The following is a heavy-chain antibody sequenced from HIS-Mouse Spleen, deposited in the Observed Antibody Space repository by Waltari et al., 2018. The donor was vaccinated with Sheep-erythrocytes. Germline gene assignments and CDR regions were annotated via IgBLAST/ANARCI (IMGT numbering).Heavy chain of an antibody. CDR1: GGTFRRYA. CDR2: IIPILGIA. J-gene: IGHJ4*02. CDR3: AQTGATTPHFDY. V-gene: IGHV1-69*04. D-gene: IGHD1-26*01. Sequence: QVQLVQSGAEVKKPGSSVQVSCKASGGTFRRYAIRWVRQVRGQWLDWMGRIIPILGIANYAQKFQGRVTITADKSTSTAYMELSSLRSEDTAVYYCAQTGATTPHFDYWGQGTLVTVSS.